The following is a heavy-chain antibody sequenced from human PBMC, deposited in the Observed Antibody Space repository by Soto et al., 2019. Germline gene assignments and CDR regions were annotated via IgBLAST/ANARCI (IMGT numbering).Heavy chain of an antibody. Sequence: LSLTCAVSGGSITSGNSYSWAWIRQPPGRGLEWIGSISQTGATSYNPSLKSRVSVSLDKSKNQFSLRLSSVTAADMAVYYCARAVSPYFGTWFDPWGQGTLVTVSS. CDR3: ARAVSPYFGTWFDP. CDR2: ISQTGAT. CDR1: GGSITSGNSYS. V-gene: IGHV4-30-2*01. D-gene: IGHD3-10*01. J-gene: IGHJ5*02.